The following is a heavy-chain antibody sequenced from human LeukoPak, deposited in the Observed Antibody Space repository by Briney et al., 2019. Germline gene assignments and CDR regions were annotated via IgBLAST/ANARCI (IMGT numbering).Heavy chain of an antibody. CDR1: GGSFSGYY. CDR2: INHSGST. D-gene: IGHD4-17*01. CDR3: ARTFLADYGDPYYFDY. J-gene: IGHJ4*02. V-gene: IGHV4-34*01. Sequence: SETLSLTCAVYGGSFSGYYWSWIRQPPGKGLEWIGEINHSGSTNYNPSLKSRVTISVDTSKNQFSLKLSSVTAADTAVYYCARTFLADYGDPYYFDYWGQGTLVTVSS.